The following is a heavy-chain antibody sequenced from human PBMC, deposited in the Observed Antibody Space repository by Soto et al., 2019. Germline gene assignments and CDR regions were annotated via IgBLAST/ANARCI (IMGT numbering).Heavy chain of an antibody. CDR1: GFTFRNYN. D-gene: IGHD3-10*01. J-gene: IGHJ4*02. Sequence: EVQLVESGGGLVKAGGSLRLFCTASGFTFRNYNMNWVRQAPGKGLEWVSSISTGGAYMFYADSVKGRFTISRDNAQNSLFLQIDSRRAEDTAVYYCARDFASRGGDYFAPWGQGPLVTVS. V-gene: IGHV3-21*06. CDR3: ARDFASRGGDYFAP. CDR2: ISTGGAYM.